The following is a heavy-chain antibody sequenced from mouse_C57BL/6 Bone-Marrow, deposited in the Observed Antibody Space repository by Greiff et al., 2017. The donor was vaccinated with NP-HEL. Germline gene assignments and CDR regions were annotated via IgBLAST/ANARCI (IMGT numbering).Heavy chain of an antibody. Sequence: QVHVKQPGTELVKPGTSVKLSCKSSGYTFTSYWMHWVKQRPGQGLEWIGNINPSNGGTNYNEKFKSKATLTVDKSSSTAYMQLSSLTSDDSAVYYCAREGRWLRCGYWYFDVWDTGTTVTVSS. CDR2: INPSNGGT. V-gene: IGHV1-53*01. J-gene: IGHJ1*03. CDR1: GYTFTSYW. CDR3: AREGRWLRCGYWYFDV. D-gene: IGHD2-2*01.